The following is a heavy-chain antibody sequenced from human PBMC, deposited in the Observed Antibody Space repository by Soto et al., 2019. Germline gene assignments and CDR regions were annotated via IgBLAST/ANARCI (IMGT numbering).Heavy chain of an antibody. CDR1: GYTFTGYY. V-gene: IGHV1-2*02. CDR2: INPNSGGT. CDR3: ARVPRGLGARGPFDY. J-gene: IGHJ4*02. D-gene: IGHD6-6*01. Sequence: GASVKVSCKASGYTFTGYYMHWVRQAPGQGLEWMGWINPNSGGTNYAQKFQGRVTMTRDTSISTAYMELSRLRSDDTAVYYCARVPRGLGARGPFDYWGQGTLVTVS.